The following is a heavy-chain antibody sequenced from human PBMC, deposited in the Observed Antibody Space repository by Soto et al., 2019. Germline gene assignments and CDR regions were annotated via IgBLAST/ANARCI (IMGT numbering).Heavy chain of an antibody. Sequence: SVKVSCKASGGTFSSYAISWVRQAPGQGLEWMGGIIPIFGTANYAQKFQGRVTITADESTSTAYMELSSLRSEDTAVYYCAGVAEAAAGTYYFDYWGQGTLVTVSS. D-gene: IGHD6-13*01. J-gene: IGHJ4*02. CDR2: IIPIFGTA. V-gene: IGHV1-69*13. CDR1: GGTFSSYA. CDR3: AGVAEAAAGTYYFDY.